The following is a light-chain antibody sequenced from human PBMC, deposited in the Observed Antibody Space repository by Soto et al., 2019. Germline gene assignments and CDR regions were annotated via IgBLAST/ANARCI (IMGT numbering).Light chain of an antibody. CDR1: QSVSNY. V-gene: IGKV3-11*01. CDR2: DAS. Sequence: IVLTQSPATLSLWPGETAILSYRASQSVSNYLSWYQQKPGQAPRLLIYDASNRAPGIPARFSGSGSGTDFTLTISSLEPEDFALYYCQQRDSWITFGQGTRLEIE. CDR3: QQRDSWIT. J-gene: IGKJ5*01.